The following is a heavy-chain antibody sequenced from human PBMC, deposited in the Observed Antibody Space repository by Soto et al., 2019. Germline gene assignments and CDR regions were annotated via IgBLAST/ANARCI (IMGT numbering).Heavy chain of an antibody. CDR1: GFTFRNHW. CDR3: ARVSYYYDVSGYYADY. V-gene: IGHV3-7*01. J-gene: IGHJ4*02. Sequence: WGSLRLSCAVSGFTFRNHWMNWVRQAPGKGLEWVANIKEDGGEMYYVDSVKGRFTISRDNAKNSLYLQMNSLRAEDTAVYYCARVSYYYDVSGYYADYWGQGALVTVSS. CDR2: IKEDGGEM. D-gene: IGHD3-22*01.